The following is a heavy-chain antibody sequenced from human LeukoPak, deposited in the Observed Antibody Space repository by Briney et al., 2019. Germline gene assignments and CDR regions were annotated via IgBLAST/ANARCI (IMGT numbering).Heavy chain of an antibody. Sequence: KPGESLKISCKGSGYSFTSYWIGWVRQMPGKGLEWIGIIYPGDSDTRYSPSFQGQVTISADKSISTAYLQWSSLKASDTAMSYCARTYYYDSRVRDAFDIWGRGTMVTVSS. D-gene: IGHD3-22*01. J-gene: IGHJ3*02. CDR1: GYSFTSYW. CDR2: IYPGDSDT. CDR3: ARTYYYDSRVRDAFDI. V-gene: IGHV5-51*03.